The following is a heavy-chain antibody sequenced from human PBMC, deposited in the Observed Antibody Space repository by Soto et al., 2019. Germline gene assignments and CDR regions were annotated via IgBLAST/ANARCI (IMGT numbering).Heavy chain of an antibody. CDR1: GYTFTSYY. V-gene: IGHV1-46*01. Sequence: ASVKVSCKASGYTFTSYYMNWVRQAPGQGLEWLGIINPSGGYTTYAQRFLGRVTMTSDTSTSTVHMELGSLTSEDTAVYYCARSLGYGAYDTNYFDFWGQGILVTVSS. CDR2: INPSGGYT. D-gene: IGHD5-12*01. J-gene: IGHJ4*02. CDR3: ARSLGYGAYDTNYFDF.